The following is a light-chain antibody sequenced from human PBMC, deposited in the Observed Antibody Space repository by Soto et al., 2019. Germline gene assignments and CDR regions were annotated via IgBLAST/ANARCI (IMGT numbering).Light chain of an antibody. CDR1: SSNIGSNS. J-gene: IGLJ1*01. CDR2: ADN. Sequence: QSALTQPPSASVTPGQRVSISCSGSSSNIGSNSVQWHQQLPGTAPNLPIYADNQRPSGVPDRFSGSKSGTSASLAITGLQSGDEADYYCAAWDDSLNGFVFGTGTKVTVL. CDR3: AAWDDSLNGFV. V-gene: IGLV1-44*01.